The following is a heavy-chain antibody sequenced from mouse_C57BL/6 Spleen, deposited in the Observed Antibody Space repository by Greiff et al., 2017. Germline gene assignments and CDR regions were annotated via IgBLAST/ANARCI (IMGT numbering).Heavy chain of an antibody. J-gene: IGHJ4*01. Sequence: EVQLQQSGAELVRPGASVKLSCTASGFNIKDDYMHWVKQRPEQGLEWIGWIDPENGDTEYASKFQGKATITAATSSNTAYLQLSSLTSEDTAVYYCTTLSLDYWGQGTSVTVSS. CDR1: GFNIKDDY. CDR3: TTLSLDY. V-gene: IGHV14-4*01. CDR2: IDPENGDT.